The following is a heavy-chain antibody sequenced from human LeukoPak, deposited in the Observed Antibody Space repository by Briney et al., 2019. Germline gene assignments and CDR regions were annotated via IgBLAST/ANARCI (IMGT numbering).Heavy chain of an antibody. J-gene: IGHJ3*01. V-gene: IGHV3-9*01. CDR2: ISWNSVTI. D-gene: IGHD3-10*01. Sequence: GGSLRLSCAASGFTFDNYAMHWVRQAPRKGLEWVSGISWNSVTIGYADSVKGRFTISRDNAKNSLYLQLNSLRAEDTALYYCAKDLTPSGPYDAFDLWGQGTMVTVS. CDR1: GFTFDNYA. CDR3: AKDLTPSGPYDAFDL.